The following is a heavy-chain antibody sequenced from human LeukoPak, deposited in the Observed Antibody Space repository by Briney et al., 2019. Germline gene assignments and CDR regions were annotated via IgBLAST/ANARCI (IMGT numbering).Heavy chain of an antibody. J-gene: IGHJ3*02. V-gene: IGHV3-11*06. Sequence: GGSLRLSCAASGFTFSDYYMSWIRQAPGKGLEWVSSISSSSSYIYYADSVKGRFTISRDNAKNSLYLQMNSLRAEDTAVYYCARVALNAFDIWGQGTMVTVSS. CDR1: GFTFSDYY. CDR3: ARVALNAFDI. CDR2: ISSSSSYI.